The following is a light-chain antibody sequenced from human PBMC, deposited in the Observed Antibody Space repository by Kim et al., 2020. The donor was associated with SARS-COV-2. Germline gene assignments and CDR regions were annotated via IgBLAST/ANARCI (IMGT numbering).Light chain of an antibody. V-gene: IGKV1-5*03. CDR2: RAS. Sequence: DIQMTQSPSTLSASVGDRVTLTCRASQSISNWLAWYQQKPGKAPKVLIYRASNLESGVPSRFSGSGSGTQFTLTISSLQPDDIATYYCQQYNRYWTFGQGTKVDIK. J-gene: IGKJ1*01. CDR1: QSISNW. CDR3: QQYNRYWT.